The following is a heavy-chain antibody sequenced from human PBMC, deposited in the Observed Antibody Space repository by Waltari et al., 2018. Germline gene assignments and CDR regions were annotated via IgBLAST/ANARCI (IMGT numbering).Heavy chain of an antibody. CDR3: ARVRRSSHKGAFDI. D-gene: IGHD2-15*01. Sequence: QVQLVESGGGVVQTGTSWRLSCAGSGFTFSGSVLHWVRQAPGKRLEWMAVISYDGSNPYYADSVKGRFTISRDNFKNTLYLQMTSLRTEDTAVYYCARVRRSSHKGAFDIWGQGTLVTVSS. J-gene: IGHJ3*02. CDR1: GFTFSGSV. CDR2: ISYDGSNP. V-gene: IGHV3-30-3*01.